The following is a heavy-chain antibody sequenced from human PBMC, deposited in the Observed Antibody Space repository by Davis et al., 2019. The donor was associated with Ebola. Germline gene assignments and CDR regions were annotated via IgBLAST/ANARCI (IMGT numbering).Heavy chain of an antibody. J-gene: IGHJ4*02. CDR3: AREGKYRDESRTFDY. D-gene: IGHD2-2*01. Sequence: PGGSLRLSCAASGFTFSSNSMSWVRQAPGKGLEWVSTLGTSADTYYADSVKGSFTISRDNSRNTLYLQMNGLRAEDTAVYYCAREGKYRDESRTFDYWGQGTLVTVSS. CDR2: LGTSADT. CDR1: GFTFSSNS. V-gene: IGHV3-66*01.